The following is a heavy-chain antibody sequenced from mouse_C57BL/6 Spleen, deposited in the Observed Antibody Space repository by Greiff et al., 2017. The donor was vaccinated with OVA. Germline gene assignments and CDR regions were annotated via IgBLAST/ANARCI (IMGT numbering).Heavy chain of an antibody. CDR1: GYTFTSYW. CDR3: AGTYYYGSSYWYFDV. V-gene: IGHV1-55*01. D-gene: IGHD1-1*01. CDR2: IYPGSGST. J-gene: IGHJ1*03. Sequence: QVQLQQPGAELVKPGASVKMSCKASGYTFTSYWITWVKQRPGQGLEWIGDIYPGSGSTNYNEKFKSKATLTVDTSSSTAYMLLSSLTSEDSAVYYCAGTYYYGSSYWYFDVWGKGTTVTVSS.